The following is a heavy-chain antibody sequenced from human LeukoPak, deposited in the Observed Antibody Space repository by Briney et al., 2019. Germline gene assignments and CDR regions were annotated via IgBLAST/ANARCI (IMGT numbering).Heavy chain of an antibody. D-gene: IGHD6-13*01. CDR1: GGSISTYY. Sequence: SETLSLTCTVSGGSISTYYWSWTRQPPGKGLEWIGYIYNSGSTNYNPSLKSRVTISVDTSKNQFSLKLSSVTAADTAVYYCARENSNSWYLDYWGQGTLVTVSS. CDR2: IYNSGST. J-gene: IGHJ4*02. CDR3: ARENSNSWYLDY. V-gene: IGHV4-59*01.